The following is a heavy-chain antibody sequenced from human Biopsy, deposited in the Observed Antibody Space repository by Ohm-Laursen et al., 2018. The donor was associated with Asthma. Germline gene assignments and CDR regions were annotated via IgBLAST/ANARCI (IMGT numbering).Heavy chain of an antibody. Sequence: PSETLSLTCAVSGGSINNFYWSWIRQSPGKGLESIGHVYYSGSTNYNPSLKSRATISIDASKNQFSLKLTSVTAADTAVYYCARGVDRVTGLLDHFDSWGQGTLVTVSS. CDR2: VYYSGST. CDR3: ARGVDRVTGLLDHFDS. D-gene: IGHD2-21*02. CDR1: GGSINNFY. J-gene: IGHJ4*02. V-gene: IGHV4-59*01.